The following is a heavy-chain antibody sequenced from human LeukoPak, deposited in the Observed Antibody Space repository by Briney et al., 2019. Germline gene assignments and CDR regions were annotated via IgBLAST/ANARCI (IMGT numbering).Heavy chain of an antibody. CDR1: GYTFTMYN. Sequence: ASVKVSCKASGYTFTMYNIHWVRQAPGQGLEWMGMINPSDGATTYAQRFQGRVTMTRDMSTTTVNMDLRSLRSEDTAVYFCATWQRAVLTGGLGGLFASYYTYYYMDVWGRGTTVTVSS. CDR3: ATWQRAVLTGGLGGLFASYYTYYYMDV. D-gene: IGHD3-16*01. V-gene: IGHV1-46*01. CDR2: INPSDGAT. J-gene: IGHJ6*03.